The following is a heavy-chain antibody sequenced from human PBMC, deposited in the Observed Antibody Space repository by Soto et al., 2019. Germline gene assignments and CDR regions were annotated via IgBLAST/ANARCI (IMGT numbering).Heavy chain of an antibody. J-gene: IGHJ4*02. V-gene: IGHV3-30-3*01. Sequence: VGSLRLSCEGPGFSVSIYALHWVRQAPGKRLEWVAVISPDGNNKYYADSVKGRFTISRDTSKSTLYLQMTSLRPEDTAVYYCASGAAFYYDTSRYWGQGTLVTVSS. CDR2: ISPDGNNK. D-gene: IGHD3-22*01. CDR1: GFSVSIYA. CDR3: ASGAAFYYDTSRY.